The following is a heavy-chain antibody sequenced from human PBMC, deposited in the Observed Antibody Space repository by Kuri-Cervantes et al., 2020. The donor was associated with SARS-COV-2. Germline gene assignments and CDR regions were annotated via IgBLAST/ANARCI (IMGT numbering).Heavy chain of an antibody. CDR3: ARASTTIYGVLIALFSSNAFGI. V-gene: IGHV4-34*01. J-gene: IGHJ3*02. CDR2: INHSGSA. CDR1: GGSFSGFY. Sequence: GSLRLSCAVYGGSFSGFYWSWIRQAPGKGLEWIGEINHSGSANFSPSLKSRVTISVDTSKNQFSLRLSSVTAADTGVYYCARASTTIYGVLIALFSSNAFGIWGQGTMGTVSS. D-gene: IGHD3-3*01.